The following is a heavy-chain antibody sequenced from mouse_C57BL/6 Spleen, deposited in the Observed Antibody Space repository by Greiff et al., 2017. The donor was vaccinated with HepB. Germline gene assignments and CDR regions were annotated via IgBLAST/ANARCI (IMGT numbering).Heavy chain of an antibody. Sequence: QVQLKESGAELVKPGASVKISCKASGYAFSSYWMNWVKQRPGKGLEWIGQIYPGDGDTNYNGKFKGKATLTADKSSSTAYMQLSSLTSEDSAVYFCARSFLTGNYAMDYWGQGTSVTVSS. J-gene: IGHJ4*01. CDR1: GYAFSSYW. V-gene: IGHV1-80*01. D-gene: IGHD1-1*01. CDR3: ARSFLTGNYAMDY. CDR2: IYPGDGDT.